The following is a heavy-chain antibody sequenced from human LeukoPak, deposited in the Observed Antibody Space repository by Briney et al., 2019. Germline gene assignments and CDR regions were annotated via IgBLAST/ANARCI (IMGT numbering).Heavy chain of an antibody. CDR1: GFTFDDYA. J-gene: IGHJ4*02. CDR3: AKEGGY. Sequence: GGPLRLSCAASGFTFDDYAMHWVRQAPGKGLEWVSGISWNSGSIGYTDSVKGRFTISRDNAKNSLYLQMNTLRAEDMALYYCAKEGGYWGQGTLVTVSS. V-gene: IGHV3-9*03. D-gene: IGHD1-26*01. CDR2: ISWNSGSI.